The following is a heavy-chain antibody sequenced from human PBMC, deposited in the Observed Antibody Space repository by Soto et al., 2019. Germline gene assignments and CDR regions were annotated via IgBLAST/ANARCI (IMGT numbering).Heavy chain of an antibody. CDR2: IYYSGST. Sequence: SETLSLTCTVSGGSISRYYWSWIRQPPGKGLEWIGYIYYSGSTNYNPSLKSRVTISVDTSKNQFSLKRSSVTAADTAVYYCASVRGYSYGWLNRFDPWGQGTPVTVSS. CDR1: GGSISRYY. V-gene: IGHV4-59*01. D-gene: IGHD5-18*01. J-gene: IGHJ5*02. CDR3: ASVRGYSYGWLNRFDP.